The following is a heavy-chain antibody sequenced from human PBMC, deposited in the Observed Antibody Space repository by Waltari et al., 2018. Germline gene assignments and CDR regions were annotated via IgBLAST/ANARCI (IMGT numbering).Heavy chain of an antibody. Sequence: QVQLVQSGAEVKKPGSSVKVSCKASGGTFSSYAIRWVRQAPGQGIEWMGGIIPILGTANYAHKCQGRVTITTDESTNTAYMELSSLRSDDTALYYCARAPNLWVWELCAFDIWGQGTMFTVSS. CDR2: IIPILGTA. CDR1: GGTFSSYA. CDR3: ARAPNLWVWELCAFDI. D-gene: IGHD3-10*01. V-gene: IGHV1-69*05. J-gene: IGHJ3*02.